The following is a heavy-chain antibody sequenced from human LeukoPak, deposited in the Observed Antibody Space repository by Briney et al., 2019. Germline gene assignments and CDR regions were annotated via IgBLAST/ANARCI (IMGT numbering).Heavy chain of an antibody. CDR2: ISSASNTI. D-gene: IGHD3-22*01. V-gene: IGHV3-48*01. J-gene: IGHJ3*02. CDR3: AKDQDYYDSVDAFDI. Sequence: GESLRLSCAASGFTFSSYSMNWVRQAPGKGLEWVSYISSASNTIYYADSVKGRFTISRDNAKNSLYLQMNSLRAEDTAVYYCAKDQDYYDSVDAFDIWGQGTMVTVSS. CDR1: GFTFSSYS.